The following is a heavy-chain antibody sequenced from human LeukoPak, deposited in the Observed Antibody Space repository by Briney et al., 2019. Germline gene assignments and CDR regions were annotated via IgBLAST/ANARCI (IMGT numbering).Heavy chain of an antibody. CDR2: ISGSGGST. CDR3: AKDYSAVAGYYGMDV. D-gene: IGHD6-19*01. Sequence: GASLRLSCAASGFTFSSYAMSWVRQAPGKGLEWVSAISGSGGSTYYADSVKGRFTISRDNSKNTLYLQMNSLRAEDPAVYYCAKDYSAVAGYYGMDVWGQGTTVTVSS. J-gene: IGHJ6*02. CDR1: GFTFSSYA. V-gene: IGHV3-23*01.